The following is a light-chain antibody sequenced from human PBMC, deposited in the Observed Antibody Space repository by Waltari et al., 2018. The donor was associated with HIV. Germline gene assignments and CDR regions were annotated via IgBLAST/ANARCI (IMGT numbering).Light chain of an antibody. J-gene: IGKJ2*01. V-gene: IGKV3-15*01. CDR1: QTIIGN. CDR2: GAS. Sequence: EILMTQSPATLSVSPWERVTLSCMTSQTIIGNLAWYQQKPGQAPRLHIYGASTRAAGVPARFTGRGSGTDFTLTISSLQSEDFAVYYCQQYNFWPPYTFGQGTRLEIK. CDR3: QQYNFWPPYT.